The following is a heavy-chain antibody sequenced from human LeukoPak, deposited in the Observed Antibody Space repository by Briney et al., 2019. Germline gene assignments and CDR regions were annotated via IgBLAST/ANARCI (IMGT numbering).Heavy chain of an antibody. CDR1: GFTFSTYW. D-gene: IGHD3-10*01. J-gene: IGHJ5*02. CDR2: IKQDGSEK. CDR3: ARDLQDYYGSGSYYDH. Sequence: GGSLRLSCAASGFTFSTYWMGWVRQAPGKGLEWVANIKQDGSEKYYVDSVKGRFTISRDNAKNSLYLQMNSLRAEDAAVYYCARDLQDYYGSGSYYDHWGQGTLVTVSS. V-gene: IGHV3-7*01.